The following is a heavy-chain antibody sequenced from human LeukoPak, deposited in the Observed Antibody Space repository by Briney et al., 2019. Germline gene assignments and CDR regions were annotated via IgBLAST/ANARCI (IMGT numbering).Heavy chain of an antibody. CDR3: ARVLAGHPGY. J-gene: IGHJ4*02. V-gene: IGHV1-18*01. D-gene: IGHD6-19*01. CDR1: GFSFPSFG. CDR2: ISGSSGET. Sequence: ASVKVSCKTSGFSFPSFGISWVRQAPGQGLEWMGWISGSSGETNSAQKFQGRITLTTDTSTRTAYMELRSPRSDDTAVYYCARVLAGHPGYWGQGTLVTVSS.